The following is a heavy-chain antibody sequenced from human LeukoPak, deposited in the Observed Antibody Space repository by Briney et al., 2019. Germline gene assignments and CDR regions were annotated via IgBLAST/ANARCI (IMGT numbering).Heavy chain of an antibody. D-gene: IGHD4-17*01. Sequence: GGSLRLSCAASGFTFSNAWMSWVRQAPGKGLEWVGRIKSRTDGGTTDFAAPVKGRFTISRDDSKNTLSLQMNSLKTEDTAVYYCATEYYGAYNYWGQGTLVTVSS. J-gene: IGHJ4*02. CDR3: ATEYYGAYNY. V-gene: IGHV3-15*01. CDR1: GFTFSNAW. CDR2: IKSRTDGGTT.